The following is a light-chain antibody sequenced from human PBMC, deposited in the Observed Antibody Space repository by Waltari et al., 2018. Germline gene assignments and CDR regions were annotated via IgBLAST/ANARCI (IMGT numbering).Light chain of an antibody. J-gene: IGKJ4*01. CDR1: QSVLFDSNNKNY. Sequence: DFVMTQSPDSLAVSLGERAPINCKSSQSVLFDSNNKNYLAWYQQKPGQPPKALIYWASTRESGVPDRFSGSGSGTEFTLTISSLQAEDVAIYYCQQYYNLPLTFGGGTKVEIK. V-gene: IGKV4-1*01. CDR2: WAS. CDR3: QQYYNLPLT.